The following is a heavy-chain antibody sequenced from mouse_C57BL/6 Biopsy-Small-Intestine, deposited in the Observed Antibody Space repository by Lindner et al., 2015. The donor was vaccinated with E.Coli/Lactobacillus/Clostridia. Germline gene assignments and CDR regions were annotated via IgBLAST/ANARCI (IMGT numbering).Heavy chain of an antibody. D-gene: IGHD2-2*01. Sequence: VQLQESGAELVKPGTSVKMSCKASAYTFTSYWITWVKQRPGQGLEWIGDIYPGSGSTNYNAKFKSKATLTVDTSSSTAYMELRSLTSEDSAVYYCTGVGYDFDYWGQGTTLTVSS. V-gene: IGHV1-55*01. J-gene: IGHJ2*01. CDR3: TGVGYDFDY. CDR1: AYTFTSYW. CDR2: IYPGSGST.